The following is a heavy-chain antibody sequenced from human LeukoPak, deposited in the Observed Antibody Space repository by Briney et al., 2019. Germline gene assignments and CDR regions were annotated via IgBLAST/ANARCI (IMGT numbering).Heavy chain of an antibody. J-gene: IGHJ6*03. CDR2: IYYSGST. CDR3: ARASMHYDLWSGSPYYYYMDV. CDR1: GASISGHY. V-gene: IGHV4-59*11. D-gene: IGHD3-3*01. Sequence: SETLSLTCTVSGASISGHYWCWIRQPPGKGLEWIGYIYYSGSTNYNPSLKSRVTISVDTSKNQFSLRLSSVTAADTAVYYCARASMHYDLWSGSPYYYYMDVWGKGTTVTVSS.